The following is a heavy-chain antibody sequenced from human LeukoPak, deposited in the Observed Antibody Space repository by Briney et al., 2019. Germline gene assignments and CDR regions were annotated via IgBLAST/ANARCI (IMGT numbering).Heavy chain of an antibody. J-gene: IGHJ1*01. D-gene: IGHD6-13*01. CDR2: ISGSGGST. CDR1: GFTFSSYA. Sequence: GGSLRLSCAASGFTFSSYAMSWVRQAPGKGLEWVSAISGSGGSTYYADSVKGRFTISRDNSKNTLYLQMNSLRAEDTAVYYCAKDFRGSSWSLAKYFQHWGQGTLVTVSS. V-gene: IGHV3-23*01. CDR3: AKDFRGSSWSLAKYFQH.